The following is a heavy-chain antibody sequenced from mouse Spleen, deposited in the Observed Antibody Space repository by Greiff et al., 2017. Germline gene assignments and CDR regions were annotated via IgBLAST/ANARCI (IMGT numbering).Heavy chain of an antibody. V-gene: IGHV1-22*01. CDR2: INPNNGGT. Sequence: EVKLQQSGPELVKPGASVKMSCKASGYTFTDYNMHWVKQSHGKSLEWIGYINPNNGGTNYNEKFKSKATLTVDKSSSTAYMQLSSLTSEDSAVYYCARSYYRYIDYWGQGTTLTVSS. D-gene: IGHD2-14*01. CDR1: GYTFTDYN. J-gene: IGHJ2*01. CDR3: ARSYYRYIDY.